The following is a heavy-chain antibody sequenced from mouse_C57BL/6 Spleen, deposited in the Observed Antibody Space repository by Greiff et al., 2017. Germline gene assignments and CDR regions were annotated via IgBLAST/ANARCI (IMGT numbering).Heavy chain of an antibody. Sequence: EVQRVESGPELVKPGASVKISCKASGYSFTGYYMNWVKQSPEKSLEWIGEINPSTGGTTYNQKFKAKATLTVDKSSSTAYMQLKSLLSEDSAVYYCARYAGWLPPDFWGQGTTLTVSS. CDR3: ARYAGWLPPDF. CDR1: GYSFTGYY. CDR2: INPSTGGT. D-gene: IGHD2-3*01. J-gene: IGHJ2*01. V-gene: IGHV1-42*01.